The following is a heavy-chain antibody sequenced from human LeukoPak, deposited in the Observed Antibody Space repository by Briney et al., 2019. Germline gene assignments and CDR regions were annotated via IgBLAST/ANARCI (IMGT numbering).Heavy chain of an antibody. CDR1: GGSIKNNY. Sequence: SETLSLTCTVSGGSIKNNYWSWIRQPPGKGLEWIGYGYYSGSTNYNPSLKSRVTISLDTSKNQFSLKLTSVTTADTAVYYCAREGDPGSGYNYGNWLDPWGQGTLVTVSS. V-gene: IGHV4-59*01. J-gene: IGHJ5*02. CDR3: AREGDPGSGYNYGNWLDP. CDR2: GYYSGST. D-gene: IGHD5-12*01.